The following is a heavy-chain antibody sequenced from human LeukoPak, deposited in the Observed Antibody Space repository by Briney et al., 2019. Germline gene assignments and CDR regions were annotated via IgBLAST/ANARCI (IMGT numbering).Heavy chain of an antibody. J-gene: IGHJ4*02. D-gene: IGHD2-2*01. CDR2: ISSSSATI. CDR1: GFSLSAYN. CDR3: ARDGSKKLGFDS. Sequence: GGSLRLSCEGSGFSLSAYNMNWVRQAPGKGLESVSYISSSSATIFYADSVKGRFTISRDNAENSLYLQMNSLRGEDTAVYYCARDGSKKLGFDSWGQGTLVTVSS. V-gene: IGHV3-48*01.